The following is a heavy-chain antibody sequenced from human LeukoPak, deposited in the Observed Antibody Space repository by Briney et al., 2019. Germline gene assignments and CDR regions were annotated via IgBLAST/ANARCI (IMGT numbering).Heavy chain of an antibody. V-gene: IGHV3-66*01. CDR3: ARERTGYYGMDV. CDR1: GFTVSSNY. CDR2: IYSGGST. Sequence: GGSLRLSCAASGFTVSSNYMSWVREAPGKGLEWVSVIYSGGSTYYADSVKGRFTISRDNSQNTVYLQMNSLRAEGTAVYYCARERTGYYGMDVWGQGTTVTVSS. D-gene: IGHD1-14*01. J-gene: IGHJ6*02.